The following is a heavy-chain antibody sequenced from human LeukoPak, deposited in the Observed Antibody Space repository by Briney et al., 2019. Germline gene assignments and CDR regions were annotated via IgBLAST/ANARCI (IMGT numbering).Heavy chain of an antibody. CDR3: ARKAYSYGYALDS. D-gene: IGHD5-18*01. CDR1: GGSISSSSYY. CDR2: IYYSGST. V-gene: IGHV4-39*01. Sequence: SETLSLTCTVSGGSISSSSYYWGWIRQPPGKGLEWIGSIYYSGSTYYNPSLKSRVTISVDTSKNQFSLKLSSVTAADTAVYYCARKAYSYGYALDSWGQGTLVTVTS. J-gene: IGHJ4*02.